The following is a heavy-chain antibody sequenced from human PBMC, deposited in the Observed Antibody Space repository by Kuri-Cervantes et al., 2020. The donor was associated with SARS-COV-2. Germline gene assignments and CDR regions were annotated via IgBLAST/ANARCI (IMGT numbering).Heavy chain of an antibody. CDR1: GFIFSDYY. CDR3: AKRVYRVVVPAAICAPYDY. CDR2: IGPSGTTK. J-gene: IGHJ4*02. D-gene: IGHD2-2*02. V-gene: IGHV3-11*04. Sequence: GGSLRLSCTASGFIFSDYYMTWIRQAPGKGLEWVSNIGPSGTTKYYADSVKGRFTISRDNAKNSLYLQMSSLRAEDTAVYYCAKRVYRVVVPAAICAPYDYWGQGTLVTVSS.